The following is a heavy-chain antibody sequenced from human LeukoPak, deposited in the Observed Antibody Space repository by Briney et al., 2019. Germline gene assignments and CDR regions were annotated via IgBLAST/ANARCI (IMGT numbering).Heavy chain of an antibody. CDR1: GFTFSSFW. CDR3: ARFLGGSNAFDI. D-gene: IGHD4-23*01. J-gene: IGHJ3*02. CDR2: IKQDGSEK. Sequence: GGSLRLSCAASGFTFSSFWMSWVRQAPGKGLEWVANIKQDGSEKYYVDSVKGQFTISRDNAKNSLYLQMNSLRAEDTAVYYCARFLGGSNAFDIWGQGTMVTVSS. V-gene: IGHV3-7*01.